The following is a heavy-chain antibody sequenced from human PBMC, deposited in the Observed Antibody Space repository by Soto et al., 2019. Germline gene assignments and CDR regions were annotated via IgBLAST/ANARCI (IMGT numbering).Heavy chain of an antibody. CDR2: IYSGGST. J-gene: IGHJ6*03. V-gene: IGHV3-53*04. Sequence: GESLKISCAASGFTVSSNYMSWVRQAPGKGLEWVSVIYSGGSTYYADSVKGRFTISRHNSKNTLYLQMNSLRAEDTAVYYCARGGTSGSYSGYYYYMDVWGKGTTVTVSS. D-gene: IGHD3-10*01. CDR1: GFTVSSNY. CDR3: ARGGTSGSYSGYYYYMDV.